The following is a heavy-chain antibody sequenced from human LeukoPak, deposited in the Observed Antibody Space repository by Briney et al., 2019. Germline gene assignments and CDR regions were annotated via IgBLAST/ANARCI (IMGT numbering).Heavy chain of an antibody. J-gene: IGHJ4*02. D-gene: IGHD1-20*01. CDR1: GGSISSGGYY. CDR3: ASSYNWNRWYFDY. Sequence: PSETLSLTCTVSGGSISSGGYYWSWIRQHPGKGLEWIGYIYYSGSTYYNPSLKSRVTISVDTSKNQFSLKLSSVTAADTAVYYCASSYNWNRWYFDYWGQGTLVTVSS. V-gene: IGHV4-31*03. CDR2: IYYSGST.